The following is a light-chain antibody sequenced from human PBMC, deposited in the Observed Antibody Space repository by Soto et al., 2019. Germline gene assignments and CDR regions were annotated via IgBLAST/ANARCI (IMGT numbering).Light chain of an antibody. CDR1: SSDVGGYNY. CDR2: EVS. V-gene: IGLV2-8*01. Sequence: QSALTQPPSASGSPGQSVTISCTGTSSDVGGYNYVSWYQQHPGKAPKLMIYEVSKRPSGVPDRFSGSKSGNTASLTVSGLQAEDEADYYCSSYAGSTGWVFGGGTKVTVL. CDR3: SSYAGSTGWV. J-gene: IGLJ3*02.